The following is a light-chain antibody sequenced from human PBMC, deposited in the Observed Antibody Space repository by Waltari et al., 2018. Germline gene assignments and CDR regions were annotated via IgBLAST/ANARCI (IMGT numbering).Light chain of an antibody. CDR2: EGS. CDR1: SSDVGSYNL. V-gene: IGLV2-23*01. CDR3: CSYAGSSTFVV. J-gene: IGLJ2*01. Sequence: QSALTQPASVSGSPGQSITIPRTGTSSDVGSYNLVSWYQQHPGKAPNLMIYEGSKRPSGVSNRFSGSKSGNTASLTISGLQAEDEADYYCCSYAGSSTFVVFGGGTKLTVL.